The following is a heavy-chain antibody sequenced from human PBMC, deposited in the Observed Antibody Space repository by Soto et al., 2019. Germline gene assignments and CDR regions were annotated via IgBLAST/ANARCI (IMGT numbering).Heavy chain of an antibody. CDR2: IHYSGST. J-gene: IGHJ6*02. CDR3: AMDRTDSSSFYKRNYYYYGMDV. CDR1: GGSISSGDDY. D-gene: IGHD6-13*01. V-gene: IGHV4-30-4*01. Sequence: PSETLSLTCTVSGGSISSGDDYWSWVRQPPGKGLECIGYIHYSGSTYYNPSLQSRVSISVDTSKNQFSLKLGSVTAADTAVYYCAMDRTDSSSFYKRNYYYYGMDVWGQGTTVTVSS.